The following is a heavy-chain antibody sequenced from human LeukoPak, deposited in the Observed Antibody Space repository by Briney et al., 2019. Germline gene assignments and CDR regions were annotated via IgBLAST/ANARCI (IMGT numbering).Heavy chain of an antibody. CDR2: IISSGSTI. D-gene: IGHD3-22*01. CDR3: ARAHYYDSSGFDY. CDR1: GFTFSIFE. V-gene: IGHV3-48*03. J-gene: IGHJ4*02. Sequence: GGSLRLSCGAPGFTFSIFEINWVRQAPRKGLEWVSYIISSGSTIYYADSVKGRFTISRDNAKNSLYLQMNSLRAEETAVYYCARAHYYDSSGFDYWGQGTLVTVSS.